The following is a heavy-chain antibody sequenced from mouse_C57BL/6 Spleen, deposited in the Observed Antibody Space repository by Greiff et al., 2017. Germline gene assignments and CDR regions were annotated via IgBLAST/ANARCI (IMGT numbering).Heavy chain of an antibody. J-gene: IGHJ2*01. CDR2: IAPETGGT. V-gene: IGHV1-15*01. CDR3: TRLPYYFDY. CDR1: GYTFTDYE. Sequence: VQLQQSGAELVRPGASVTLSCKASGYTFTDYEMHWVKQTPVHGLEWIGAIAPETGGTAYNQKFKGKAILTADKSSSTAYMELRSLTSEDSAVYYCTRLPYYFDYWGQGTTLTVSS.